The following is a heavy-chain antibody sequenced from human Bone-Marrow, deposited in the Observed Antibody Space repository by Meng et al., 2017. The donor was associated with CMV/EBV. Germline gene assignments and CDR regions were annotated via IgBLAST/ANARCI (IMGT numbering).Heavy chain of an antibody. J-gene: IGHJ6*02. CDR3: ARRVFDCTSIGCFTHFYYGIDV. V-gene: IGHV4-59*12. CDR1: GGSISSYY. D-gene: IGHD2-2*02. CDR2: IYYSGTT. Sequence: SETLCLTCAVSGGSISSYYWSWIRQSPGKGLEWIGYIYYSGTTYYNPSLKSRLTISLDTSKNQFSLKLSSVTDADTAVYYCARRVFDCTSIGCFTHFYYGIDVWGQGTTVAVSS.